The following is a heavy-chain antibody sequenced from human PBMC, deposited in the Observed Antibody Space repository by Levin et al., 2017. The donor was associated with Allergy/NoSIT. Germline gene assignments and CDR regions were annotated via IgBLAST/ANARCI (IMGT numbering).Heavy chain of an antibody. D-gene: IGHD1-7*01. J-gene: IGHJ4*02. Sequence: GESLKISCKASGYTFTSYAMNWVRQAPGQGLEWMGWINTNTGNPTYAQGFTGRFVFSLDTSVSTAYLQISSLKAEDTAVYYCARGGYNWNYVPQDFDYWGQGTLVTVSS. CDR3: ARGGYNWNYVPQDFDY. V-gene: IGHV7-4-1*02. CDR2: INTNTGNP. CDR1: GYTFTSYA.